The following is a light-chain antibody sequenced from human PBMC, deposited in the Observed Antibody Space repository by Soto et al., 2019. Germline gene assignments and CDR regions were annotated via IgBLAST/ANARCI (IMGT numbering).Light chain of an antibody. Sequence: SYELTQPPSVSVAPGKTARITCGGNNIGSKSVHWYQQKPGQARVLVIYYDSDRPSGIPERFSGSNSGNTATLTISRVEAGDEADYYCQVWDSSSDHPVVFGGGTKLTVL. J-gene: IGLJ2*01. V-gene: IGLV3-21*04. CDR2: YDS. CDR1: NIGSKS. CDR3: QVWDSSSDHPVV.